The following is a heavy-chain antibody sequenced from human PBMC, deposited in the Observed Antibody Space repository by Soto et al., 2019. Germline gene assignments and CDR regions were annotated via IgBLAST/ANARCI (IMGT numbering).Heavy chain of an antibody. J-gene: IGHJ4*02. V-gene: IGHV3-7*01. CDR3: ARGAGDYDILTGYFDS. CDR2: IKQDENEK. CDR1: GFNFGSFW. D-gene: IGHD3-9*01. Sequence: GGSLRLSCAASGFNFGSFWMSWVRQAPGKGLEWVPNIKQDENEKYYVESVRGRFTISRDNAKNSLYLQMHSLRVDDTAVYYCARGAGDYDILTGYFDSWGQGTLVTVSS.